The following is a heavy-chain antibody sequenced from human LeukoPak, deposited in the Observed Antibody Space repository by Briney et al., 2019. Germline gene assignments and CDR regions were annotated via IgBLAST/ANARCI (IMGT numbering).Heavy chain of an antibody. J-gene: IGHJ4*01. V-gene: IGHV3-23*01. D-gene: IGHD3-10*01. Sequence: GGSLRLSCAASGFTFRNHVMNWVRQAPGKGLEWLSAIAGSGYSTDYADSVKGRFTISRDNSENTLHLQMNSLRAEDTAVYYCARYPYGLGIYYFDYWGQGILVTVSS. CDR1: GFTFRNHV. CDR2: IAGSGYST. CDR3: ARYPYGLGIYYFDY.